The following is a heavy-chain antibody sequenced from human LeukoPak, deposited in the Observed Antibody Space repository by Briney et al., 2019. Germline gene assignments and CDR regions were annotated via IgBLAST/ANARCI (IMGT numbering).Heavy chain of an antibody. V-gene: IGHV4-61*02. CDR3: ATGITMIVVVNY. Sequence: SETLSLTCTVSGGSISSGSYYWSWIRQPAGKGLEWIGRIYTSGSTNYNPSLKSRVTISVDTSKNQFSLKLSSVTAADTAVYYCATGITMIVVVNYWGQGTLVTVSS. CDR2: IYTSGST. D-gene: IGHD3-22*01. CDR1: GGSISSGSYY. J-gene: IGHJ4*02.